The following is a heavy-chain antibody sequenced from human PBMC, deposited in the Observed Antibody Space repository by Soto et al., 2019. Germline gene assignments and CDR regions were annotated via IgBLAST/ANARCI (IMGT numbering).Heavy chain of an antibody. D-gene: IGHD6-19*01. CDR3: AKDIREYSSGWTYFDY. CDR1: GFTFHDYA. Sequence: PGGSLRLSCAASGFTFHDYAMHWVRQGQGKGLEWVSGITWNSGSIDYADPVKGRFTISRDNAKNSLYLQMNSLRPEDTALYYCAKDIREYSSGWTYFDYWGHGTLVTVSS. CDR2: ITWNSGSI. V-gene: IGHV3-9*01. J-gene: IGHJ4*01.